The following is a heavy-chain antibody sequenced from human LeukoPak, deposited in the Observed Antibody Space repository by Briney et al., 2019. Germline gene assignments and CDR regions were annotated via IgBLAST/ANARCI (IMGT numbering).Heavy chain of an antibody. D-gene: IGHD3-9*01. Sequence: ASVKVSCKASGYTFTGYYMHWVRQAPGQGLEWMGWINPNSGGTNYAQKFQGRVTMTRDTSIGTAYMELSRLRSDDTAVYYCARVFYDILDYYGMDVWGQGTTVTVSS. CDR2: INPNSGGT. CDR3: ARVFYDILDYYGMDV. J-gene: IGHJ6*02. V-gene: IGHV1-2*02. CDR1: GYTFTGYY.